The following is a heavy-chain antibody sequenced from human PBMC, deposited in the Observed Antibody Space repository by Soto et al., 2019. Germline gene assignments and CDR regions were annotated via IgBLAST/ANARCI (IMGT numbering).Heavy chain of an antibody. CDR3: VKETIILGPAEPKVYYFDY. V-gene: IGHV3-64D*06. CDR2: ISSNGGST. CDR1: GFTFSSYA. J-gene: IGHJ4*02. Sequence: GGSLRLSCSASGFTFSSYAMHWVRQAPGKGLEYVSAISSNGGSTYYADSVKGRFTISRDNSKNTLYLQMSSLRAEDTAVYYCVKETIILGPAEPKVYYFDYWGQGTLVTVSS. D-gene: IGHD5-12*01.